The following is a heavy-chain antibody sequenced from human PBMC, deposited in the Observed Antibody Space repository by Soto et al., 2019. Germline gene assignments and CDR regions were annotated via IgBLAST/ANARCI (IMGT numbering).Heavy chain of an antibody. CDR1: GYIFTNYW. CDR3: ARHVGYCSSTSCHGAFDD. Sequence: GESLKISCKGSGYIFTNYWIAWVRQMPGKGLEWMGIIYPGDSDTTYSPAFQGQVTISADKSINTAYLQWSSLRASDTAKYYCARHVGYCSSTSCHGAFDDWGQGTMVTVSS. CDR2: IYPGDSDT. V-gene: IGHV5-51*01. J-gene: IGHJ3*01. D-gene: IGHD2-2*01.